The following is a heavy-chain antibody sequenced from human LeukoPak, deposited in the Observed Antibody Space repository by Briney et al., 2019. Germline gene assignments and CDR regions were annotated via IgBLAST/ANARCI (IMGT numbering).Heavy chain of an antibody. D-gene: IGHD6-19*01. CDR2: ISGRGGST. CDR3: AKDRGSGWPQFDY. J-gene: IGHJ4*02. Sequence: GGSLRLSCAASGFSFGSYAMSWVRQAPGKGLEWVSAISGRGGSTYYADSVKGRFTISRDNSKNTLYLQMNSLRAEDTAVYYCAKDRGSGWPQFDYWSQGTLVTVSS. V-gene: IGHV3-23*01. CDR1: GFSFGSYA.